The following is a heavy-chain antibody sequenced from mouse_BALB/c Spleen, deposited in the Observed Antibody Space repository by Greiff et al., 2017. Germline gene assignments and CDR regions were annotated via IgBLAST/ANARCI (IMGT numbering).Heavy chain of an antibody. CDR3: ARDELLYAMDY. CDR1: GFTFTDYY. V-gene: IGHV7-3*02. J-gene: IGHJ4*01. CDR2: IRNKANGYTT. D-gene: IGHD4-1*01. Sequence: EVMLVESGGGLVQPGGSLRLSCATSGFTFTDYYMSWVRQPPGKALEWLGFIRNKANGYTTEYSASVKGRFTISRDNSQSILYLQMNTLRAEDSATYYCARDELLYAMDYWGQGTSVTVSS.